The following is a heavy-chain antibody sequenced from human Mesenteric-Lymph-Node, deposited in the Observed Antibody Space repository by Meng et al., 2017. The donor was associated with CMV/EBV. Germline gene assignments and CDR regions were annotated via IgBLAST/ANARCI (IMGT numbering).Heavy chain of an antibody. CDR1: GYRFNSYW. D-gene: IGHD6-6*01. CDR2: IYPDDSYT. V-gene: IGHV5-51*01. J-gene: IGHJ5*02. CDR3: AREYSGSRGFDKWFDP. Sequence: GGSLRLSCKGSGYRFNSYWIGWVRQMPGKGLEWMGIIYPDDSYTRYSPSFQGQVTISADKSISTAYLQWSSLRASDTAMYYCAREYSGSRGFDKWFDPWGQGTLVTVSS.